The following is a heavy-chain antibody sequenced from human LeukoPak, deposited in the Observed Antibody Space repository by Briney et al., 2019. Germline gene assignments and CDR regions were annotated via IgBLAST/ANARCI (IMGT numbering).Heavy chain of an antibody. D-gene: IGHD3-10*01. CDR3: ARVRYYGSGSYLAYGMDV. V-gene: IGHV4-39*01. J-gene: IGHJ6*02. CDR1: GGSISSSSYY. CDR2: IYYSGIT. Sequence: SETLSLTCTVSGGSISSSSYYWGWLRQPPGKGLEWIGSIYYSGITYYNPSLKSRVTISVDTSKNQFSLKLSYVTAADTAVYYCARVRYYGSGSYLAYGMDVWGQGTTVTVSS.